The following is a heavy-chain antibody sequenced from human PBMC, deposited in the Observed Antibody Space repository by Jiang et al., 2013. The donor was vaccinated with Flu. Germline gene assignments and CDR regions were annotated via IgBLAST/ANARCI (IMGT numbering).Heavy chain of an antibody. J-gene: IGHJ6*01. V-gene: IGHV3-30-3*01. CDR1: GFTFSSYA. CDR3: AEEGGQVAEYYYYVRYGR. Sequence: VQLVESGGGVVQPGRSLRLSCAASGFTFSSYAMHWVRQAPGKGLEWVAVISYDGSNKYYADSVKGRFTISRDNSKNTLYLQMNSLRAEDTAVYYCAEEGGQVAEYYYYVRYGR. CDR2: ISYDGSNK. D-gene: IGHD6-19*01.